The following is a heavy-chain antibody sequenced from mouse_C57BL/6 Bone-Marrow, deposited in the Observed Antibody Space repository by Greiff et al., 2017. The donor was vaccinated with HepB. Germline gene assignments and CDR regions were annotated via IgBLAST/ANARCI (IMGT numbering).Heavy chain of an antibody. CDR3: ARSYSNRFAY. J-gene: IGHJ3*01. Sequence: EVMLVESGGGLVQPGGSLSLSCAASGFTFTDYYMSWVRQPPGKALEWLGFIRNKANGYTTEYSASVKGRFTISRDNSQSILYLQMNALRAEDSATYYCARSYSNRFAYWGQGTLVTVSA. CDR2: IRNKANGYTT. CDR1: GFTFTDYY. V-gene: IGHV7-3*01. D-gene: IGHD2-5*01.